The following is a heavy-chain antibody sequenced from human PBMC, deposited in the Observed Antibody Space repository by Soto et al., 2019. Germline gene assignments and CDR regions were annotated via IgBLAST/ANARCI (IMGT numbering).Heavy chain of an antibody. CDR3: ARDPSGGGDYYYMDV. D-gene: IGHD2-15*01. CDR2: IYYSGST. CDR1: GGSISSGGYY. Sequence: SETLSLTCTVSGGSISSGGYYWSWIRQHPGKGLEWIGYIYYSGSTYYNPSLKSRVTISVETSKNQFSLKLSSVTAADTAVYYCARDPSGGGDYYYMDVWGKGTTVTVSS. J-gene: IGHJ6*03. V-gene: IGHV4-31*03.